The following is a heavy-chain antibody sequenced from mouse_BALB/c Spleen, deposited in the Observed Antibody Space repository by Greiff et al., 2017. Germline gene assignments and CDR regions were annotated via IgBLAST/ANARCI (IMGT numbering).Heavy chain of an antibody. Sequence: VQLQQPGAELVKPGASVKLSCKASGYTFTSYWVHWVKLRPGQGFEWIGEINPSNGGTNYNEKFKRKATLTVDKSSSTAYMQLSSLTSEDSAVYYCTIRGYDMDYWGQGTSVTVSS. CDR2: INPSNGGT. D-gene: IGHD2-14*01. V-gene: IGHV1S16*01. CDR1: GYTFTSYW. J-gene: IGHJ4*01. CDR3: TIRGYDMDY.